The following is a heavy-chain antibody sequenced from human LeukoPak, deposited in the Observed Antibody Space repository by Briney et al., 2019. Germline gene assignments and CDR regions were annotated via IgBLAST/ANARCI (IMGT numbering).Heavy chain of an antibody. J-gene: IGHJ4*02. CDR2: INHSGNT. CDR1: GGSLSYYY. CDR3: ARGKLSTKFFDY. Sequence: SETQSLTCAVYGGSLSYYYWSWIRKPPGKGLEWIGEINHSGNTNYNPSLKSRVIISVDTSKNQFSLELSSVTAADTAVYYCARGKLSTKFFDYWGQGTLVTVSS. V-gene: IGHV4-34*01. D-gene: IGHD3-3*02.